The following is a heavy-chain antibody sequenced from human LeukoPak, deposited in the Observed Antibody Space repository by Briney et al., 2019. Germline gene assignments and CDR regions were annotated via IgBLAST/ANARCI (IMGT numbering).Heavy chain of an antibody. CDR1: GGSISGYY. CDR2: IYYSGST. J-gene: IGHJ6*02. CDR3: ARDRRIAARRYYGMDV. Sequence: SETLSLTCTVSGGSISGYYWSWIRQPPGKGLEWIGYIYYSGSTNYNPSLKSRVTISVDTSKNQFSLKLSSVTAADTAVYYCARDRRIAARRYYGMDVWGQGTTVTVSS. V-gene: IGHV4-59*01. D-gene: IGHD6-6*01.